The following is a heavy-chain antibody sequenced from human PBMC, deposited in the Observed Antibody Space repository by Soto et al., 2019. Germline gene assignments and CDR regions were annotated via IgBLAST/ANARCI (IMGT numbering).Heavy chain of an antibody. J-gene: IGHJ4*02. CDR3: AKVGYYDSSGLEY. Sequence: SLKLSCAASGFTFDDYAMHWVRQASGKGLEWVSGISWNSGSIGYADSVKGRFTISRDNAKNSLYLQMNSLRAEDTALYYCAKVGYYDSSGLEYWGQGTLVTV. D-gene: IGHD3-22*01. CDR1: GFTFDDYA. CDR2: ISWNSGSI. V-gene: IGHV3-9*01.